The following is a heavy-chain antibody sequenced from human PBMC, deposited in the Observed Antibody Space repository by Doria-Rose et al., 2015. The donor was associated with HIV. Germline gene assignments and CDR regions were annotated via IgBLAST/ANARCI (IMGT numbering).Heavy chain of an antibody. V-gene: IGHV4-61*02. J-gene: IGHJ1*01. Sequence: QVQLQESGPGLVKPSQTLSLTCTVSGGSISSGSYYWSWIRQPAGKGLEWIGHIYTSGSTNYNPSLKSRVTISVDPSKNQFPLKLRSVTAADTAVYYCARVGFTGSAEYFQHWGQGTLVTISS. D-gene: IGHD1-26*01. CDR1: GGSISSGSYY. CDR3: ARVGFTGSAEYFQH. CDR2: IYTSGST.